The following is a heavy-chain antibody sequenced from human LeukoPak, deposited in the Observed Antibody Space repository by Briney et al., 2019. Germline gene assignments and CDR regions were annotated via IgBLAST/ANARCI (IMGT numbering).Heavy chain of an antibody. CDR3: ARGGTMVAYYDFWSGTRGFDY. CDR2: IYYSGST. D-gene: IGHD3-3*01. Sequence: KPSETLSLTCTVSGGSISSYYWSWIRQPPGKGLEWIGYIYYSGSTNSNPSLQSRVTISVDTSNNQFSLKLSSVTAADTAVYYCARGGTMVAYYDFWSGTRGFDYWGQGTLVAVSS. J-gene: IGHJ4*02. CDR1: GGSISSYY. V-gene: IGHV4-59*01.